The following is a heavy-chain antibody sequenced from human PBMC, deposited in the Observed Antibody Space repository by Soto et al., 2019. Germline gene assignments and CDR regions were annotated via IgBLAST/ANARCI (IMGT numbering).Heavy chain of an antibody. CDR2: IWYDGSNQ. V-gene: IGHV3-33*06. J-gene: IGHJ5*02. Sequence: QVQLVESGGDVVQPGRSLRLSCAASGFTFRSYGMHWVRQAPGKGLEWVAIIWYDGSNQKYADSVKGRFTISRDNSANTLYLQMNSLRVEDTAVYYCAKDQGTPPSGVLGGWLDRWGQVTLVIVSP. CDR3: AKDQGTPPSGVLGGWLDR. D-gene: IGHD3-10*01. CDR1: GFTFRSYG.